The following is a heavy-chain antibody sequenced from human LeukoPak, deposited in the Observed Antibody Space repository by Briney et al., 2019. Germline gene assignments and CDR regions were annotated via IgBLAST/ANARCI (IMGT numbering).Heavy chain of an antibody. V-gene: IGHV3-21*01. Sequence: GGSLRLSCAASGFPFDRYSMNWVRQAPGKGLEWVSSITSSSGYIHYADSVKGRFTISRDNAKNSLYLQMNSLRAEDTAVYYCAREITSSSSFDSWGQGTLVTVSS. CDR1: GFPFDRYS. D-gene: IGHD6-6*01. CDR2: ITSSSGYI. CDR3: AREITSSSSFDS. J-gene: IGHJ4*02.